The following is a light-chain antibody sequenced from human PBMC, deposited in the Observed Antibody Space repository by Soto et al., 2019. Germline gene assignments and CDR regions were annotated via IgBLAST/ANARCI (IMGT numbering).Light chain of an antibody. V-gene: IGKV3-20*01. Sequence: EIVITQSPDTLSLSPGERATLSCRASQSVRSNYLSWEQQKPGQAPRFLIYDASSRATGIPERFSGSGSGRDFTLNLSRLELEDFAMYYFQQYGSSPFTFGEGTKVEIK. CDR1: QSVRSNY. CDR3: QQYGSSPFT. CDR2: DAS. J-gene: IGKJ4*01.